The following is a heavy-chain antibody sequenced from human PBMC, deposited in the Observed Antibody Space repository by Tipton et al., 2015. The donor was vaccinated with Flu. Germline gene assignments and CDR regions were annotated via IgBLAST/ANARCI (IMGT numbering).Heavy chain of an antibody. CDR2: NSAYNGDT. CDR3: ARDSIYTASGSSRAFS. CDR1: GYTFTNYA. D-gene: IGHD3-10*01. Sequence: QSGPEVKKPGASVKVSCKTSGYTFTNYAISWVRQAPGQGLEWLGWNSAYNGDTTYAQKFQGRVIMTTDTSTNTAYMELRSLRSDDTAVYYCARDSIYTASGSSRAFSWGQGTPVTVSS. V-gene: IGHV1-18*04. J-gene: IGHJ5*02.